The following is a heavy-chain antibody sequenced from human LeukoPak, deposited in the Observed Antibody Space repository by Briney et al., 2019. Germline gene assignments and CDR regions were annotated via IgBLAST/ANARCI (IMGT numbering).Heavy chain of an antibody. J-gene: IGHJ5*02. CDR2: IYPGDSDT. D-gene: IGHD2-2*01. Sequence: AGESLKISCKGSRYSFTSYWIGWVRQMPGKGLEWMGIIYPGDSDTRYSPSFQGQVTISADKSISTAYLQWSSLKASDTAMYYCARRRTRGCSSTSCLYWFDPWGQGTLVTVSS. CDR3: ARRRTRGCSSTSCLYWFDP. V-gene: IGHV5-51*01. CDR1: RYSFTSYW.